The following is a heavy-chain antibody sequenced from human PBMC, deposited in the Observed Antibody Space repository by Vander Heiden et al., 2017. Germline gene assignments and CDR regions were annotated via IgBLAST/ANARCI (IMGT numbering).Heavy chain of an antibody. CDR3: ARGIIWLGNYYFDH. D-gene: IGHD3-10*01. J-gene: IGHJ4*02. CDR1: GFNFSTYG. Sequence: QVQLVESGGGVDQPGRSLRLSCAASGFNFSTYGMNWVRQAPGKGLEWVAVIWYDGTTKDYADSVKGRFAISRDNSKNTLYLQMNSLRAEDTAVYYCARGIIWLGNYYFDHWGQGTLVTVSS. V-gene: IGHV3-33*01. CDR2: IWYDGTTK.